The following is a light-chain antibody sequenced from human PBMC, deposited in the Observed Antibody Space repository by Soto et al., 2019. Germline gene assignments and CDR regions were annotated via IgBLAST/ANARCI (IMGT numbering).Light chain of an antibody. CDR1: QSISSY. V-gene: IGKV1-39*01. CDR2: AAS. Sequence: DIQMTQSPSSLSASVGDRVTITCRASQSISSYLNWYQQKPGKAPKLLIYAASSLQSGVPSRFSGSGSGTDFTLTISSLQPEDFATYYCQQANSFPITFXQGTRLEIK. J-gene: IGKJ5*01. CDR3: QQANSFPIT.